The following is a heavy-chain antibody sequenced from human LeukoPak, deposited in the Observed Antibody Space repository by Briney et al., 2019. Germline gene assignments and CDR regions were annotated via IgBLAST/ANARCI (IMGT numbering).Heavy chain of an antibody. CDR3: ARLLRGWELLDFDY. D-gene: IGHD1-26*01. CDR2: IYYSGST. Sequence: SEALSLTCAVYGGSFSSYYWSWIRQPPGKGLEWIGYIYYSGSTNYNPSLKSRVTISVDTSKNQFSLKLSSVTAADTAVYYCARLLRGWELLDFDYWGQGTLVTVSS. CDR1: GGSFSSYY. J-gene: IGHJ4*02. V-gene: IGHV4-59*01.